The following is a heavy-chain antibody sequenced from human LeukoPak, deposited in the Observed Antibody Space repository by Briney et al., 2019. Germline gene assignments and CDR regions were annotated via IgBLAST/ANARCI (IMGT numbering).Heavy chain of an antibody. V-gene: IGHV5-51*01. CDR3: ARRGYNYGADAFDI. D-gene: IGHD5-18*01. CDR2: IYPGDSDT. J-gene: IGHJ3*02. CDR1: GYSFPSHW. Sequence: GESLKISCKGSGYSFPSHWIGWVRQMPGKGLEWMGIIYPGDSDTRYSPPFQGQVTFSADKSISTAYLQWSSLKASDTAMYYCARRGYNYGADAFDIWGQGTMVTVPS.